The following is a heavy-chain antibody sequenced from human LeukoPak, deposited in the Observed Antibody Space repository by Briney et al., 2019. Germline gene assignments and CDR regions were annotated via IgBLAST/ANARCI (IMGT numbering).Heavy chain of an antibody. CDR1: GYTFTSYG. V-gene: IGHV1-18*01. CDR2: ISAYNGNT. Sequence: ASVKVSCKASGYTFTSYGISWVRQAPGQGLEWMGWISAYNGNTNYAQKLQGRVTMTTDTSTSTAYMELRSLRSDDTAVYYCARVCSPKPRVTMVRGAHIDYWGQGTLVTVSS. J-gene: IGHJ4*02. D-gene: IGHD3-10*01. CDR3: ARVCSPKPRVTMVRGAHIDY.